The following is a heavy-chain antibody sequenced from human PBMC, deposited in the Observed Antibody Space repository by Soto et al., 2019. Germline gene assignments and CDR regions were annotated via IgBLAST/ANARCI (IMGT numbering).Heavy chain of an antibody. CDR3: ARDRKVNREGITMIVVVTSY. CDR2: ISAYNGNT. Sequence: GAAVRVSCKASGCTFTSYGISWVRQAPGQGLEWMGWISAYNGNTNYAQKLQGRVTMTTDTSTSTAYMELRSLRSDDTAVYYCARDRKVNREGITMIVVVTSYWGQGTLVTVSS. CDR1: GCTFTSYG. D-gene: IGHD3-22*01. J-gene: IGHJ4*02. V-gene: IGHV1-18*01.